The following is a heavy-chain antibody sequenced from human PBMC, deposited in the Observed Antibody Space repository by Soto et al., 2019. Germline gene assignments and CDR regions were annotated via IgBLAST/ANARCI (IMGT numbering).Heavy chain of an antibody. Sequence: PGGSLRLSCAASGFTFSSYGMHWVRQAPGKGLEWVAVISYDGSNKYYADSVKGRFTISRDNSKNTLYLQMNSLRAEDTAVYYCAKASANWHPAFDYWGQGTLVTVSS. D-gene: IGHD7-27*01. J-gene: IGHJ4*02. CDR1: GFTFSSYG. V-gene: IGHV3-30*18. CDR3: AKASANWHPAFDY. CDR2: ISYDGSNK.